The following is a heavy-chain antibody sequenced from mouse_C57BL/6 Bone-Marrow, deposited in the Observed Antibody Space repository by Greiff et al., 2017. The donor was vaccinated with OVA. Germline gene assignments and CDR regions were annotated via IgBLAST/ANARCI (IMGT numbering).Heavy chain of an antibody. V-gene: IGHV3-6*01. Sequence: EVQLQESGPGLVKPSQSLSLTCSVTGYSITSGYYWNWIRQFPGNKLEWMGYISYDGSNNYNPSLKNRISITRDTSKNQFFLKLNSVTTEDTATYYCARDRAIGWLPHYYAMDYWGQGTSVTVSS. CDR1: GYSITSGYY. J-gene: IGHJ4*01. CDR3: ARDRAIGWLPHYYAMDY. CDR2: ISYDGSN. D-gene: IGHD2-3*01.